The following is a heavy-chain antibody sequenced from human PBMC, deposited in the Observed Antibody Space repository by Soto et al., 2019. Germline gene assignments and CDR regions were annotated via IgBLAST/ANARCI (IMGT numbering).Heavy chain of an antibody. Sequence: EVQLLESGGGLVQPGGSLRLSCAASGFTFRNYAMSWVRQAPGKGLEWVSAISGSVGTTFYADSVKGRFTISRDNSKNTLYLKRNSLRAEDQAVYYCAKGVVEMATIADYFDYWGQGTLVTVSS. V-gene: IGHV3-23*01. CDR1: GFTFRNYA. J-gene: IGHJ4*02. CDR2: ISGSVGTT. CDR3: AKGVVEMATIADYFDY. D-gene: IGHD5-12*01.